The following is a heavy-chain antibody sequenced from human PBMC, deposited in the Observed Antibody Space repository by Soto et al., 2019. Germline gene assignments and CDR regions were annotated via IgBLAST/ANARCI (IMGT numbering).Heavy chain of an antibody. CDR1: GFTFSSYG. D-gene: IGHD5-18*01. CDR3: ARDKVGYSYGHYYYYGMDV. V-gene: IGHV3-33*01. CDR2: IWYDGSNK. J-gene: IGHJ6*02. Sequence: QVQLVESGGGVVQPGRSLRLSCAASGFTFSSYGMHWVRQAPGKGLEWVAVIWYDGSNKYYADSVKGRFTISRDNSKNXLYXQMNSLRAEDTAVYYCARDKVGYSYGHYYYYGMDVWGQGTTVTVSS.